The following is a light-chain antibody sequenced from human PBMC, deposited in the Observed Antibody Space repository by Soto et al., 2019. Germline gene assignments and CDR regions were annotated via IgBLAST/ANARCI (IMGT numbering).Light chain of an antibody. CDR1: SSNIGAGYD. CDR2: EVS. Sequence: QSVLTQPPSVSGAPGQRVTISCTGSSSNIGAGYDVNWYQQHPGKAPKLMIYEVSKRPSGVPDRFSGSKSGNAASLTVSGLQAEDEADYYCSSYAGSNNLVFGTGTKVTVL. J-gene: IGLJ1*01. CDR3: SSYAGSNNLV. V-gene: IGLV2-8*01.